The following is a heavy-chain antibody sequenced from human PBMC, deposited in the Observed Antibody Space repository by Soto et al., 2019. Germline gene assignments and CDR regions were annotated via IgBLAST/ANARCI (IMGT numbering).Heavy chain of an antibody. Sequence: QVQLVESGGGVVQPGRSLRLSCAASGFTFSSYGMHWVRQAPGKGLEWVAVISYDGSNKYYADSVKGRLTISRDNSKNXLXXQMNSLRGEDTAVYYCAKDDGWGCDWRRVGDASDIWGQGTMVTVSS. J-gene: IGHJ3*02. CDR2: ISYDGSNK. CDR1: GFTFSSYG. CDR3: AKDDGWGCDWRRVGDASDI. D-gene: IGHD5-12*01. V-gene: IGHV3-30*18.